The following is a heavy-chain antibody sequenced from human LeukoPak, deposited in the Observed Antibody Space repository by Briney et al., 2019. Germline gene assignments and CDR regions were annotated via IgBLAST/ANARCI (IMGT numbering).Heavy chain of an antibody. V-gene: IGHV1-69*04. J-gene: IGHJ4*02. D-gene: IGHD6-6*01. CDR1: GDTFGTFG. CDR3: ARVSGGHGSSLVLDY. CDR2: IIPFVGRA. Sequence: SVRVPCKASGDTFGTFGVDWVRQAPGQGLEWIGRIIPFVGRATYAQSLQDRLSITADKSTTTAYLELSSLRSGDTATYYCARVSGGHGSSLVLDYWGQGSLITVSS.